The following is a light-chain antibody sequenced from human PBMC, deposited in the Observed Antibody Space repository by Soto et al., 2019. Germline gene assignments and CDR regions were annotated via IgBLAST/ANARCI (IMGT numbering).Light chain of an antibody. Sequence: SSGLTQPPSVSVSPGQTARITCSGDALPKQYAYWYQQKPGQAPVLVIYKDSERPSGIPERFSGSSSGTTVTLTISGVQAEDEADYYCQSADSSGTTYVFGTGTKVTVL. J-gene: IGLJ1*01. CDR2: KDS. V-gene: IGLV3-25*02. CDR1: ALPKQY. CDR3: QSADSSGTTYV.